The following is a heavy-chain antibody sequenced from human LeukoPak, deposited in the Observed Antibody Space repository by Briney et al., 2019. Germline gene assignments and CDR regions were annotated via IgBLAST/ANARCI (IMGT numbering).Heavy chain of an antibody. J-gene: IGHJ1*01. V-gene: IGHV3-23*01. Sequence: GGSLRLSCAASGFTFNSYAMSWVRQAPGKGLEWVSAISGSDYSTYYADSVKGRFTISRDNSKNTLYLQMNSLRAEDTALYYCVKDHRGSLENFQHWGQGTLVTVFS. CDR1: GFTFNSYA. CDR3: VKDHRGSLENFQH. CDR2: ISGSDYST.